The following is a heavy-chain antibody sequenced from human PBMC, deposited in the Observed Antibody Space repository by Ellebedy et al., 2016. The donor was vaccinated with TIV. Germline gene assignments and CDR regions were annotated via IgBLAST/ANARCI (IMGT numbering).Heavy chain of an antibody. CDR3: ATDGSYGDYLSPTHAFVI. CDR2: INQDGSAK. V-gene: IGHV3-7*01. CDR1: RFSFSSYW. Sequence: GESLKISCASSRFSFSSYWISWVRQAPGKGLGWVANINQDGSAKHYVESVKARFTISRDNAKNSLYLKMNSLRVEDTDVYYCATDGSYGDYLSPTHAFVIWGQGTMVTVSS. J-gene: IGHJ3*02. D-gene: IGHD4-17*01.